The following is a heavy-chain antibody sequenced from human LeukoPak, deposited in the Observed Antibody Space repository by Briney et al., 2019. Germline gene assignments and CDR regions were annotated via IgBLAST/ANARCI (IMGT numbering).Heavy chain of an antibody. J-gene: IGHJ4*02. CDR1: GFTFSSYS. D-gene: IGHD3-16*01. V-gene: IGHV3-21*01. Sequence: GGSLGLSCAASGFTFSSYSMNWVRQAPGKGLEWVSSISSSSSYIYYADSVKGRFTISRDNAKNSLYLQMNSLRAEDTAVYYCASGGWTRNDYGDYWGQGTLVTVSS. CDR3: ASGGWTRNDYGDY. CDR2: ISSSSSYI.